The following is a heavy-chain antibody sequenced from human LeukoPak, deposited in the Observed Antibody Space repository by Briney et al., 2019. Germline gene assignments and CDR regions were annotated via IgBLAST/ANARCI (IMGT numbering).Heavy chain of an antibody. CDR3: ARQVVVPAAPADY. V-gene: IGHV5-51*01. J-gene: IGHJ4*02. Sequence: GESLKISCKGSGYSFTSYWIGWVSQMPGKGLEWMGIIYPGDSDTRYSPSFQGQVTISADKSISTAYLQWSSLKASDTAMYYCARQVVVPAAPADYWGQGTLVTVSS. D-gene: IGHD2-2*01. CDR1: GYSFTSYW. CDR2: IYPGDSDT.